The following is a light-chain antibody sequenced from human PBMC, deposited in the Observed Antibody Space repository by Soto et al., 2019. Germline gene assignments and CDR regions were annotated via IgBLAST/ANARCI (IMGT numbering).Light chain of an antibody. CDR2: GAY. J-gene: IGKJ1*01. CDR3: HQFDNWPAWT. CDR1: QRVATN. V-gene: IGKV3-15*01. Sequence: EKVMTQSPATLSVSPGETATLSCRASQRVATNVAWYQQKPGQAPRLLVYGAYARATGVPARFSGSGSGTEFTLTIRSLQSEDFAVYYCHQFDNWPAWTFGQGTRVEIK.